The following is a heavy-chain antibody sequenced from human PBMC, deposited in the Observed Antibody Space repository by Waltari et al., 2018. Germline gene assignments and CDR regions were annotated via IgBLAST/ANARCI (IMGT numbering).Heavy chain of an antibody. Sequence: QVQLVQSGAEVKKPGASVKVSCKASGYTFTSYGISWVRQAPGQGLEWMGWISAYNGNTNCGQKLQGRVTMTTDTSTSTAYMELRSLRSDGTAVYYCAKDKWADIVASLDYWGQGTLVTVSS. CDR1: GYTFTSYG. J-gene: IGHJ4*02. D-gene: IGHD5-12*01. CDR3: AKDKWADIVASLDY. V-gene: IGHV1-18*01. CDR2: ISAYNGNT.